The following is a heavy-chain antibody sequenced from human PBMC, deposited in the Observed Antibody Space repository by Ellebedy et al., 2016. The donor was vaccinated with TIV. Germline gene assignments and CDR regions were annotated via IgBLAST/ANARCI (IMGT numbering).Heavy chain of an antibody. D-gene: IGHD1-26*01. CDR1: GHTFRGYY. V-gene: IGHV1-2*02. Sequence: ASVKVSCKASGHTFRGYYIHWVRQAPGQGLEWMGWINPNSGGTNYAQKFQGRVTMTTETSISTAYMELSRLRSDDTAMYYCARDEVVGAKRGYQFYGMDVWGQGTTVTVSS. CDR2: INPNSGGT. J-gene: IGHJ6*02. CDR3: ARDEVVGAKRGYQFYGMDV.